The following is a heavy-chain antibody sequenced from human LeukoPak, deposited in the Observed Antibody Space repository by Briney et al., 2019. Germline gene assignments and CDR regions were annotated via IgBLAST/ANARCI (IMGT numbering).Heavy chain of an antibody. V-gene: IGHV1-2*02. CDR3: ARDRYDFWSGYYVASDY. Sequence: GASVTVSCKASGYTFTGYYMHWVRQAPGQGLEWMGWIYPNSGGTNYAQKFQGRVTMTRDTSISTAYMELSRLRSDGTAVYYCARDRYDFWSGYYVASDYWGQGTLVTVSS. J-gene: IGHJ4*02. CDR1: GYTFTGYY. CDR2: IYPNSGGT. D-gene: IGHD3-3*01.